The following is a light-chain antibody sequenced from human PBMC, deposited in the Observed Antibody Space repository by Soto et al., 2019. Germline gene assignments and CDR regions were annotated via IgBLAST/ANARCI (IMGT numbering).Light chain of an antibody. Sequence: EIVLTQSPVTLSLSPGEIATLSCSASQSVSSSYLAWYQQKPGQAPRLFIYAASIRATGIPDRFSGSGSGTAFTLTISSLEPEDFAVYYCQKYGLSPRKFGRGTKVDIK. CDR1: QSVSSSY. CDR3: QKYGLSPRK. CDR2: AAS. J-gene: IGKJ1*01. V-gene: IGKV3-20*01.